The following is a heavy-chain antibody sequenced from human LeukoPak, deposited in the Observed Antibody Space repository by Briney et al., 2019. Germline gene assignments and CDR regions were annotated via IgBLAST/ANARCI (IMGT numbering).Heavy chain of an antibody. CDR3: AGVTDGY. CDR2: ISYDGSNK. CDR1: GFTFSSYG. D-gene: IGHD5-18*01. J-gene: IGHJ4*02. V-gene: IGHV3-30*03. Sequence: GGSLRLSCAASGFTFSSYGMHWVRQAPGKGLEWVAVISYDGSNKYYADSVKGRFTISRDNSKNTLYLQMNSLRAEDTAVYYRAGVTDGYWGQGTLVTVSS.